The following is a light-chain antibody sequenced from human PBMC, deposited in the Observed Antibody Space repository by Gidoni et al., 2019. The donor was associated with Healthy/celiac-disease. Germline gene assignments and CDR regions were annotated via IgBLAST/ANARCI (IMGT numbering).Light chain of an antibody. CDR2: KAS. CDR3: QQYNSYSQYS. V-gene: IGKV1-5*03. J-gene: IGKJ2*03. Sequence: DIQMPQSPSTLSASVGDRVTITCRASQSISSWLAWYQQKQGKAPKLLIYKASSLESGVPSRFSGSGSGTEFTLTISSLQPDDFATYYCQQYNSYSQYSFGQGTKLEIK. CDR1: QSISSW.